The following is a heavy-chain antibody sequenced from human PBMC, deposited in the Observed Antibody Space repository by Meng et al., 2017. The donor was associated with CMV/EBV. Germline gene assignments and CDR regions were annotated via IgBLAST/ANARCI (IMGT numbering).Heavy chain of an antibody. V-gene: IGHV3-7*04. CDR1: GFTFSSYW. CDR3: ARGGSNYDLVWFDP. J-gene: IGHJ5*02. Sequence: GGSLRLSCAASGFTFSSYWMSWVRQAPGKGLEWVANIKQDGSEKYYVDSVKGRFTISRDNAKNSLYLQMNSLRAEDTAVYYCARGGSNYDLVWFDPWDQGTLVTVSS. D-gene: IGHD4-11*01. CDR2: IKQDGSEK.